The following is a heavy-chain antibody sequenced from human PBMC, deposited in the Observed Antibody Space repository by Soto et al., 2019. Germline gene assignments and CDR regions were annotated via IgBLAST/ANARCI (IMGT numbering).Heavy chain of an antibody. Sequence: QVQLVESGGGVVQPGRSLRLSCAASGFTFSSYAMHWVRQAPGKGLEWVAVISSDGRDKHDADSVKGRFTISRDNSKHTLYLQANSLRPEDTAVYYCARDRERGPAVYDFWPGGQGTTVTVSS. J-gene: IGHJ6*02. D-gene: IGHD3-3*01. CDR2: ISSDGRDK. CDR3: ARDRERGPAVYDFWP. CDR1: GFTFSSYA. V-gene: IGHV3-30*04.